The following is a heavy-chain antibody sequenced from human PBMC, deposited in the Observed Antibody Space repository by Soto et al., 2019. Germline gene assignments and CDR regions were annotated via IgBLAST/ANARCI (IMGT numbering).Heavy chain of an antibody. D-gene: IGHD4-17*01. CDR2: IYYSGST. Sequence: SETLSLTCTVSGGSISSSSYYWVWIRQPPGKGLEWIGSIYYSGSTYYNPSLKSRVTMSVDTSKNQFSLKLNLTSVTAADTAVYYCARSPAYGDYANLDTWGQGTLVTVSS. V-gene: IGHV4-39*07. CDR1: GGSISSSSYY. J-gene: IGHJ5*02. CDR3: ARSPAYGDYANLDT.